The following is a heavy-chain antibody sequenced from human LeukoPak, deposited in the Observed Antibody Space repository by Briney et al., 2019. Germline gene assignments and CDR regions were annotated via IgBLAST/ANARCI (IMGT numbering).Heavy chain of an antibody. J-gene: IGHJ4*02. D-gene: IGHD2-2*01. V-gene: IGHV3-64D*06. CDR3: VNTGSIVVVPAAMSFDY. CDR1: GFTFSSYA. Sequence: GGSLRLSCSASGFTFSSYAMHWVRQAPGKGLEYVSAISSNGGSTYYADSVEGRFTISRDNSKNTLYLQMSSLRAEDTAVYYCVNTGSIVVVPAAMSFDYWGQGTLVTVSS. CDR2: ISSNGGST.